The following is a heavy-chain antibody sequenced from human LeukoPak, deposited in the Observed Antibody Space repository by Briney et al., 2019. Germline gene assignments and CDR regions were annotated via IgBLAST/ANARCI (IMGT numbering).Heavy chain of an antibody. J-gene: IGHJ6*03. D-gene: IGHD6-13*01. CDR1: GGTFSSYA. CDR3: ARGGIAAPTGDYYYMDV. CDR2: IIPIFGTA. Sequence: ASVKVSCKASGGTFSSYAISWVRQAPGQGLEWMGRIIPIFGTANYAQKFQGRVTMTRDTSTSTVYMELSSLRSEDTAVYYCARGGIAAPTGDYYYMDVWGKGTTVTVSS. V-gene: IGHV1-69*05.